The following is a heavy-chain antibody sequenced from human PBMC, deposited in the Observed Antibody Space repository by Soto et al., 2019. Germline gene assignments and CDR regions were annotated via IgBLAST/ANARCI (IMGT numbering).Heavy chain of an antibody. CDR1: GGSISSYY. CDR2: IYYSGST. D-gene: IGHD4-17*01. CDR3: ARRYGDNFDY. V-gene: IGHV4-59*08. J-gene: IGHJ4*02. Sequence: SETLSLTCTVSGGSISSYYWSWIRQPPGKGLEWIGYIYYSGSTNYNPSLKSRVTISVDTSKNQFSLKLSSVTAADTAVYYCARRYGDNFDYWGQGTLVTVSS.